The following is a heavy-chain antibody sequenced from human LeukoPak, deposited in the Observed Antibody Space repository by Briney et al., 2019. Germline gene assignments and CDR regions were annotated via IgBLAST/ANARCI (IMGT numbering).Heavy chain of an antibody. D-gene: IGHD2-15*01. CDR2: INHSGST. CDR3: ARGRCSGGSCYSRRYYYYGMDV. V-gene: IGHV4-34*01. Sequence: SETLSLTCAVYGGSFSGYYWSWIRQPPGKGLEWMGEINHSGSTNYNPSLKSRVTISVDTSKNQFSLKLSSVTAADTAVYYCARGRCSGGSCYSRRYYYYGMDVWGQGTTVTVSS. CDR1: GGSFSGYY. J-gene: IGHJ6*02.